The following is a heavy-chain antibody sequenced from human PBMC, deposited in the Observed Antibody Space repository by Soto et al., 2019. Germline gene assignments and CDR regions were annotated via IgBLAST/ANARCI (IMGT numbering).Heavy chain of an antibody. V-gene: IGHV3-48*02. J-gene: IGHJ4*02. CDR2: ITSSGTTV. CDR3: ARGSSNWAYYFDF. Sequence: EVHLVESGGGLVQPGGSLRLSCAASGFTFSSYSLNWVRQAPGKGLEWVSYITSSGTTVYYADSVRGRFTISRDNAKNSLYLQMNSLRDDDTAVYYCARGSSNWAYYFDFWGQGTQVNVSP. D-gene: IGHD6-13*01. CDR1: GFTFSSYS.